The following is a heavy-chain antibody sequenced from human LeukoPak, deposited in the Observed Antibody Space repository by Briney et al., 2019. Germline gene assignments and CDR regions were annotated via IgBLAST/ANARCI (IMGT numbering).Heavy chain of an antibody. D-gene: IGHD3-10*01. CDR1: GGSIRSYY. Sequence: SETLSLTCTVSGGSIRSYYWSWIRQPPEKGLEWIGYIYYSGSTNYNPSLKSRVTISVDTSKNQFSLKLSSVTAADTAVYYCARVFYGSGSYYYFDYWGQGTLVTVSS. J-gene: IGHJ4*02. V-gene: IGHV4-59*01. CDR2: IYYSGST. CDR3: ARVFYGSGSYYYFDY.